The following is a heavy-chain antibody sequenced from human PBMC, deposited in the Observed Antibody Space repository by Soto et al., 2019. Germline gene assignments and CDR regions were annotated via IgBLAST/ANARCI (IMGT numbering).Heavy chain of an antibody. D-gene: IGHD1-26*01. V-gene: IGHV4-59*08. CDR3: ARLSGSYYGYYYYYGMDV. Sequence: SETLSLTCTVSGGSSSSYYWSWIRQPPGKGLEWIGYIYYSGSTNYNPSLKSRVTISVDTSKNQFSLKLSSVTAADTAVYYCARLSGSYYGYYYYYGMDVWGQGTTVTVSS. J-gene: IGHJ6*02. CDR1: GGSSSSYY. CDR2: IYYSGST.